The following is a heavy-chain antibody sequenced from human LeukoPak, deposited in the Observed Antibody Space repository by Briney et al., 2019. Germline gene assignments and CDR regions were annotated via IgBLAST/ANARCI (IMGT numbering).Heavy chain of an antibody. J-gene: IGHJ4*02. CDR1: GGSISSSSYY. CDR3: ARDLTAMGAFDY. Sequence: SETLSLTCTVSGGSISSSSYYWGWIRQPPGKGLEWIGSIYHSGSTYYNPSLKSRVTISVDTSKNQFSLKLSSVTAADTAVYYCARDLTAMGAFDYWGQGTLVTVSS. V-gene: IGHV4-39*07. CDR2: IYHSGST. D-gene: IGHD5-18*01.